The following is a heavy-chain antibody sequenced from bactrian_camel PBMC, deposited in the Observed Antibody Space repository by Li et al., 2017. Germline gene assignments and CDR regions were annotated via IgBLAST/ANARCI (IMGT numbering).Heavy chain of an antibody. CDR2: VSNTGGTT. J-gene: IGHJ6*01. V-gene: IGHV3S40*01. CDR3: ATDLLGGSWYDLYTDQSLGFGY. CDR1: EFSLY. Sequence: VQLVESGGGLVQPGGSLRLSCVASEFSLYMVWVRQAPGKGLEWVSTVSNTGGTTYYVDSVKGRFTIARDNNKETVYLQMNSLKSEDTALYYCATDLLGGSWYDLYTDQSLGFGYWGQGTQVTV. D-gene: IGHD6*01.